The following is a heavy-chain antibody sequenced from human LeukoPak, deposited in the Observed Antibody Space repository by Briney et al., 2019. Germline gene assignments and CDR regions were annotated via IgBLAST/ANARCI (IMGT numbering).Heavy chain of an antibody. Sequence: ASVKVSCKASGYTFTAYYMHWVRQAPGQGLQWMGWINPNSGGTNYAQRFQGRVTMTSDKSISTAYLQWSSLKASDTAMYYCARGVSSSWYYFDYWGQGTLVTVSS. CDR1: GYTFTAYY. CDR2: INPNSGGT. D-gene: IGHD6-13*01. J-gene: IGHJ4*02. CDR3: ARGVSSSWYYFDY. V-gene: IGHV1-2*02.